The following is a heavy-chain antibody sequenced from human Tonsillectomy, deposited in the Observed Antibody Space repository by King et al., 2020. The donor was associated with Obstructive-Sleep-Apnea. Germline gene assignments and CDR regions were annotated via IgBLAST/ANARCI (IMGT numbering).Heavy chain of an antibody. CDR3: ARGSYPVIYYFDY. V-gene: IGHV3-21*01. CDR1: GFTFSSCS. D-gene: IGHD1-26*01. Sequence: VQLVESGGGLVKPGGSLRLSCAASGFTFSSCSMNWVRQAPGKGLEWVSSISSSSSYIYYADSVKGRFTISRDNAKNSLYLQMNSLRAEDTAVYYCARGSYPVIYYFDYWGQGTLVTVSS. J-gene: IGHJ4*02. CDR2: ISSSSSYI.